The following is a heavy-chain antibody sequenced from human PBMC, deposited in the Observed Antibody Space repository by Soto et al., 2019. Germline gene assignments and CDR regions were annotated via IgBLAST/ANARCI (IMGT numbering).Heavy chain of an antibody. J-gene: IGHJ4*02. Sequence: SXTLSLTCAVYGGSLSGYYWSWIRQPPVKGLEWIGEINHSGSTNYNPSLKSRVTISIDTSKNQFSLRLRSVTAADTAVYYCSRNRKSDYWGQGTLATVSS. CDR3: SRNRKSDY. CDR2: INHSGST. CDR1: GGSLSGYY. V-gene: IGHV4-34*01.